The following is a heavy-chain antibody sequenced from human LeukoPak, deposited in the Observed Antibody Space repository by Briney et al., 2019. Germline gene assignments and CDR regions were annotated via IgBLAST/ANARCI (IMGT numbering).Heavy chain of an antibody. Sequence: PGGSLRLSCAASGFIVGGDFMSWVRQAPGKGLEWVSVIYSDGSTYYADSVKGRFTISRDNSKNTLDLQMTGLRAEDTAVYYCARERGRGRDSPWFDYWGRGTLVTVSS. D-gene: IGHD1-26*01. CDR1: GFIVGGDF. J-gene: IGHJ4*02. CDR2: IYSDGST. V-gene: IGHV3-53*01. CDR3: ARERGRGRDSPWFDY.